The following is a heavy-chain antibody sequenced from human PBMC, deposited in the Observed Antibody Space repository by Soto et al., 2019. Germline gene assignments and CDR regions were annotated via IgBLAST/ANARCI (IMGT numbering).Heavy chain of an antibody. Sequence: ASVKVSCKASGYTFTGYYMHWVRQAPGQGLEWMGWINPYSGGTNYAQKFQGWVTMARDTSISTAYMELSRLRSDDTAVYYCARGLRYCSGGSCYQDLDDWGQGTLATVSS. CDR1: GYTFTGYY. V-gene: IGHV1-2*04. J-gene: IGHJ4*02. D-gene: IGHD2-15*01. CDR2: INPYSGGT. CDR3: ARGLRYCSGGSCYQDLDD.